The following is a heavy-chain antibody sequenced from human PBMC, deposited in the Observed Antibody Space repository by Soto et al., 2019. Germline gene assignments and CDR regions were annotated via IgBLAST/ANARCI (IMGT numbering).Heavy chain of an antibody. Sequence: QLQLQESGPGLVKPSETLSLTCTVSSASISSSSYTWGWIRQPPGKGLEWIGSIYYSGTTYYNPSLNRRVTVSIDMSNNQFSLKATSVTAADTAVYYCARLHGYCISSSCHGHYAMDVWGQGTTVTVSS. D-gene: IGHD2-2*01. J-gene: IGHJ6*02. V-gene: IGHV4-39*01. CDR2: IYYSGTT. CDR3: ARLHGYCISSSCHGHYAMDV. CDR1: SASISSSSYT.